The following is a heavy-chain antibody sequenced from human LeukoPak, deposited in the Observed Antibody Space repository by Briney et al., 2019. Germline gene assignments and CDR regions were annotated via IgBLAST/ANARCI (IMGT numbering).Heavy chain of an antibody. CDR1: GYTFTDYY. CDR3: AGDQSQYRANY. Sequence: GASVKVSCKASGYTFTDYYMHWVRQAPGQGLEWMGWINPNSGDTKYARKFQGRVTMTRDTSISTAYMDLSSLTSDDTAVYYCAGDQSQYRANYWGQGTRVTVSS. V-gene: IGHV1-2*02. J-gene: IGHJ4*02. CDR2: INPNSGDT. D-gene: IGHD2/OR15-2a*01.